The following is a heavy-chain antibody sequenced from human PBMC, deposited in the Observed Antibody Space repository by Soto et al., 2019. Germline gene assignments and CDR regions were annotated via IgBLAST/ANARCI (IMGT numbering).Heavy chain of an antibody. Sequence: QVQLVQSGAEVKKPGSSVQVSCKASGGGNLRDYRTTWVRQAPGQGLEWMGGIIPKLGSANYAQNFQGRVTITADESTNTVYMELRSLRSEDTAVYYCARGGGGYNFGAGYWGQGTPVTVSS. V-gene: IGHV1-69*01. CDR2: IIPKLGSA. D-gene: IGHD5-12*01. J-gene: IGHJ4*02. CDR1: GGGNLRDYR. CDR3: ARGGGGYNFGAGY.